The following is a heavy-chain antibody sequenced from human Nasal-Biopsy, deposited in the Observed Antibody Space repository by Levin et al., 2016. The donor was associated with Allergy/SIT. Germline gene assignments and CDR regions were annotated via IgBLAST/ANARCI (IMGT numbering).Heavy chain of an antibody. Sequence: GGSLRLSCVTSGFTFSNYWMLWARQAPGKGLVWVSRTNSDGSSTGYADSVKGRITMSRDNAKNTLYLEMNSVRTEDTAIYYCAREAWGAAPHFDYWGQGTLVTVSS. V-gene: IGHV3-74*01. CDR1: GFTFSNYW. D-gene: IGHD3-16*01. CDR3: AREAWGAAPHFDY. CDR2: TNSDGSST. J-gene: IGHJ4*02.